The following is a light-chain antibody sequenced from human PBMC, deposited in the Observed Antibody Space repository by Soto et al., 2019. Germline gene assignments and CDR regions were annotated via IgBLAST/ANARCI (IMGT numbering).Light chain of an antibody. CDR1: QTTSPKY. V-gene: IGKV3-20*01. J-gene: IGKJ5*01. CDR3: QHFGSSPPVI. Sequence: EIELTQSPGTLSLFPGESATLSCRVSQTTSPKYVAWYQQRRGLAPRLLVYGASKRAAGIPDRFRGSGSGSEFSLTISGLEPEDFAVYFCQHFGSSPPVIFGQGTRLDVK. CDR2: GAS.